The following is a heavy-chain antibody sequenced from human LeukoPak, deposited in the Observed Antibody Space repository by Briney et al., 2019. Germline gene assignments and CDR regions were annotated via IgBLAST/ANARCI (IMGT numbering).Heavy chain of an antibody. CDR1: GGSLSSSSYY. V-gene: IGHV4-39*07. D-gene: IGHD3-22*01. J-gene: IGHJ4*02. Sequence: PSETLSLTCTVSGGSLSSSSYYWGWIRQPPGKGLEWIGSIYYSGSTYYNPSLKSRVTISVDTSKNQFSLKLSSVTAADTAVYYCASPRFSDSWGQGTLVTVSS. CDR2: IYYSGST. CDR3: ASPRFSDS.